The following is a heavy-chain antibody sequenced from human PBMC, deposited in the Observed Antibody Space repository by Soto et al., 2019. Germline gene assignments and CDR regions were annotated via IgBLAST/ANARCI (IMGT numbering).Heavy chain of an antibody. CDR3: ARGSAYGDYYYYGMDV. J-gene: IGHJ6*02. D-gene: IGHD6-25*01. V-gene: IGHV1-8*01. Sequence: ASVKVSCKASGYTFTSYDINWVRQATGQGLEWMGWMNPNSGNTGYAQKFQGRVTMTRNTSISTAYMELCSLRSEDTAVYYCARGSAYGDYYYYGMDVWGQGTTVTVSS. CDR1: GYTFTSYD. CDR2: MNPNSGNT.